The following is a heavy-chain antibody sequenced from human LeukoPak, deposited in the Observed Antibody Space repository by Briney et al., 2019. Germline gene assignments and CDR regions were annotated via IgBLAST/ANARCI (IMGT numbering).Heavy chain of an antibody. Sequence: ASVKVSCKASGYTFTGYYMHWVRQPPGQGLEWMGWINPNSGGTNYAQKFQGRVTMTRDTSISTAYMELGRLRSDDTAVYYCARRGLLGDYYYYYMDVWGKGTTVTVSS. V-gene: IGHV1-2*02. CDR1: GYTFTGYY. CDR2: INPNSGGT. CDR3: ARRGLLGDYYYYYMDV. J-gene: IGHJ6*03. D-gene: IGHD3-16*01.